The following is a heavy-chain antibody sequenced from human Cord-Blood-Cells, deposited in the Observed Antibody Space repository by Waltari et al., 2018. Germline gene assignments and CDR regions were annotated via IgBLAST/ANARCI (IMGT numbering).Heavy chain of an antibody. CDR3: ARILVVVAALDY. D-gene: IGHD2-15*01. V-gene: IGHV4-34*01. CDR1: GGSFSGYY. Sequence: QVQLQQWGAGLLKPSETLSLTCAVYGGSFSGYYWSWIRQPPGKGLEWIGEINNSGSTKYNPSLKSRVTISVDTSKNQFSLKLSSVTAADTAVYYCARILVVVAALDYWGQGTLVTVSS. J-gene: IGHJ4*02. CDR2: INNSGST.